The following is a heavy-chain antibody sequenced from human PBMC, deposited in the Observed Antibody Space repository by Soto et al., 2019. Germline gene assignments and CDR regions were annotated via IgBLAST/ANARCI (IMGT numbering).Heavy chain of an antibody. V-gene: IGHV1-69*02. CDR2: IIPILGIA. CDR1: GGTFSSYT. J-gene: IGHJ5*02. Sequence: QVQLVQSGAEVKKPGSSVKVSCKASGGTFSSYTISWVRQAPGQGLEWMGRIIPILGIANYAQKFQGRVTITADKSTSTAYMELSSLRSEDTAVYYCARGGYSGCDSVGLDARFDPWGQGTLVTVSS. CDR3: ARGGYSGCDSVGLDARFDP. D-gene: IGHD5-12*01.